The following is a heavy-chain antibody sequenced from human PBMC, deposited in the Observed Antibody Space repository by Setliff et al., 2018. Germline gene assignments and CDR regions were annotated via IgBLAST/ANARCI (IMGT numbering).Heavy chain of an antibody. Sequence: SETLSLTCTVSGDSTSSRPFYWGWFRQPAGKELEWIGQIYTSWSTIYNPSLKSRVTILLDTSKNQFSLTLTSVTAADTAVYYCARMTGFQYIDVWGKGTTVTVSS. D-gene: IGHD3-3*01. J-gene: IGHJ6*03. CDR1: GDSTSSRPFY. CDR2: IYTSWST. CDR3: ARMTGFQYIDV. V-gene: IGHV4-61*09.